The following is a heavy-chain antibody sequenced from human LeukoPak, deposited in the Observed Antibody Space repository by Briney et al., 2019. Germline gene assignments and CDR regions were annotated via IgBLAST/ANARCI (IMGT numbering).Heavy chain of an antibody. CDR1: SGSISSTNYC. CDR2: IYYSGST. J-gene: IGHJ4*02. V-gene: IGHV4-39*01. Sequence: SETLSLTCTVSSGSISSTNYCWGWIRQPPGKGLEWIGSIYYSGSTYYNPSLKSRVTISVDTSKNQFSLKLSSVTAADTAVYYCARHLRGVWDYDILTGYLFDYWGQGTLVTVSS. CDR3: ARHLRGVWDYDILTGYLFDY. D-gene: IGHD3-9*01.